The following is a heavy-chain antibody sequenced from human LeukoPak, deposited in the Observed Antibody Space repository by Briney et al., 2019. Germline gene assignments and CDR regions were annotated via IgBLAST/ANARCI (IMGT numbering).Heavy chain of an antibody. D-gene: IGHD4/OR15-4a*01. Sequence: GGSLRLSCAASGFTFSSYWMHWVRHAPGKGLVWVSRINSDGSSTTYADSVKGRFTTSRDNAKNTLYLQMNRLRAEDTAVYYCARDILVLGSPFDYWGQGTLVTVSS. J-gene: IGHJ4*02. CDR3: ARDILVLGSPFDY. V-gene: IGHV3-74*01. CDR2: INSDGSST. CDR1: GFTFSSYW.